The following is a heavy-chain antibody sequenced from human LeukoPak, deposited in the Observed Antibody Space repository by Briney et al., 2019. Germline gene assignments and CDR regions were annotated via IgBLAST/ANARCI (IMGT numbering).Heavy chain of an antibody. J-gene: IGHJ4*02. Sequence: SETLSLTCTVSGGSISSGDYYWSWIRQPPGKGLEWIGYIYYSGSTYYNPSLKNRVTISVDTSKNQFSLKLTSLTAAATARYYCAREAKKPVGAASLLDYWGQGTLVTVSS. CDR3: AREAKKPVGAASLLDY. CDR2: IYYSGST. CDR1: GGSISSGDYY. D-gene: IGHD1-26*01. V-gene: IGHV4-30-4*08.